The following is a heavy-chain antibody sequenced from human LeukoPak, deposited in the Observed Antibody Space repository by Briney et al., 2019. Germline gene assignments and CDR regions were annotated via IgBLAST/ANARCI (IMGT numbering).Heavy chain of an antibody. CDR2: ISGSGATA. Sequence: GGSQRLSCAASGFTFSSYGMTWVRRAPGKGLEWVSSISGSGATAWYADSVKGRVTTSRDNSKNTLYLQMNSLRDEDTAVYYCGKDVIGSRGYYGYWGQGTPVTVAS. V-gene: IGHV3-23*01. CDR3: GKDVIGSRGYYGY. CDR1: GFTFSSYG. D-gene: IGHD3-22*01. J-gene: IGHJ4*02.